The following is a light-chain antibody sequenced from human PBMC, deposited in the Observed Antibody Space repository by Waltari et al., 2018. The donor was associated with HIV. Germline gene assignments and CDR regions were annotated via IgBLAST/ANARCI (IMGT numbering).Light chain of an antibody. CDR2: DNS. J-gene: IGLJ1*01. V-gene: IGLV1-40*01. Sequence: QSVLTQPPSVSGAPGQRVTISCTGSRSNIGAGYDVHWYQQLPGTAPKLLIYDNSNRPSGVPDRFSGSKSGTSASLAITGLQAEDEADYYCQSFDSSLSAYVFGTGTKVTVL. CDR1: RSNIGAGYD. CDR3: QSFDSSLSAYV.